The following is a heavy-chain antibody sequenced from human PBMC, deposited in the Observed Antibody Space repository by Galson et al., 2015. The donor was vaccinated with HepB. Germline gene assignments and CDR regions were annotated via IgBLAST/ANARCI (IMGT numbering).Heavy chain of an antibody. CDR1: GITFNSNA. CDR3: ARDPNTVTTDRPYYYGLDV. V-gene: IGHV3-30-3*01. Sequence: SLRLSCAASGITFNSNAMHWVRQAPGKGLEWVAVISYDGNNEYYADSVKGRFTISRDNSKNTLYLQMISLRGEDTAVYYCARDPNTVTTDRPYYYGLDVWGQGTTVTVSS. J-gene: IGHJ6*02. D-gene: IGHD4-17*01. CDR2: ISYDGNNE.